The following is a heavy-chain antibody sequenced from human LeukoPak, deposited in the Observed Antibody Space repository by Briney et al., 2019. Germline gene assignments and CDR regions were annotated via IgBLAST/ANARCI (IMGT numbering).Heavy chain of an antibody. V-gene: IGHV1-18*01. J-gene: IGHJ4*02. CDR3: ARDGGDYYGSGTYYNGRFDY. Sequence: ASVKVSCKASGYSFTSYGISWVRQAPGQGLEWMGWISAYSGNTNYAQKLQGRVTMTTDTSTSTAYMELRSLRSVDTAVYYCARDGGDYYGSGTYYNGRFDYWGQGTLVTVSS. CDR1: GYSFTSYG. D-gene: IGHD3-10*01. CDR2: ISAYSGNT.